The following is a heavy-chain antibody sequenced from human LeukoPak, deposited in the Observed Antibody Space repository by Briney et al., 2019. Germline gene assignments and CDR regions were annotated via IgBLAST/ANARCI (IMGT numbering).Heavy chain of an antibody. CDR3: ATVDSGGYFAFDI. V-gene: IGHV1-24*01. J-gene: IGHJ3*02. Sequence: ASVKVSCKASGYTFTSYGISWVRQAPGKGLEWMGGFDPDDVETIYAQKFQGRVTMTDDTSTDTAYMELSSLRSEDTAVYYCATVDSGGYFAFDIWGQGTMVTVSS. CDR2: FDPDDVET. D-gene: IGHD3-22*01. CDR1: GYTFTSYG.